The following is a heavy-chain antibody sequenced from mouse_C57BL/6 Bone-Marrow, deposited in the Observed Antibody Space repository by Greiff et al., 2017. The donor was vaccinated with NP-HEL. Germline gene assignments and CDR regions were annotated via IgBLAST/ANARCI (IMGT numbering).Heavy chain of an antibody. CDR3: ARGGIYDGLYYAMDY. CDR1: GYAFTNYL. J-gene: IGHJ4*01. CDR2: INPGSGGT. Sequence: VQVVESGAELVRPGTSVKVSCKASGYAFTNYLIEWVKQRPGQGLEWIGVINPGSGGTNYNEKFKGKATLTADKSSSTAYMQLSSLTSEDSAVYFCARGGIYDGLYYAMDYWGQGTSVTVSS. D-gene: IGHD2-3*01. V-gene: IGHV1-54*01.